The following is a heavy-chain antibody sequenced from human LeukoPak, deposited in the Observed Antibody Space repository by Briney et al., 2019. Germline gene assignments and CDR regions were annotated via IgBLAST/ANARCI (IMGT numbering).Heavy chain of an antibody. J-gene: IGHJ6*03. CDR1: GGSISSYY. CDR2: INHSGST. Sequence: SETLSLTCTVSGGSISSYYWSWIRQPPGKGLEWIGEINHSGSTNYNPSLKSRVTISVDTSKNQFSLKLSSVTAADTAVYYCARRLPRQLWLQRYYYYYYMDVWGKGTTVTISS. V-gene: IGHV4-34*01. D-gene: IGHD5-18*01. CDR3: ARRLPRQLWLQRYYYYYYMDV.